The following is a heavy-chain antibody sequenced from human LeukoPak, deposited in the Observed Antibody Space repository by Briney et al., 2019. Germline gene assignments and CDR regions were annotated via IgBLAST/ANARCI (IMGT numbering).Heavy chain of an antibody. CDR1: GFTVSSNY. V-gene: IGHV3-11*03. D-gene: IGHD1-1*01. J-gene: IGHJ6*02. Sequence: GGSLRLSCAASGFTVSSNYMSWVRQAPGKGLEWVSYISSSSSYTNYADSVKGRFTISRDDAKNSLYLQMNSLRAEDTAVYYCARSGQLDYYYYGMDVWGQGTTVTVSS. CDR2: ISSSSSYT. CDR3: ARSGQLDYYYYGMDV.